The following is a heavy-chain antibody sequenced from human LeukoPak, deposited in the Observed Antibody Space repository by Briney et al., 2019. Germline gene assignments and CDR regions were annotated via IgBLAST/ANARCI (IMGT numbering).Heavy chain of an antibody. J-gene: IGHJ4*02. CDR3: ARWYYDYVWGTYPLGETFDY. D-gene: IGHD3-16*02. V-gene: IGHV7-4-1*02. CDR2: INTNTGNP. Sequence: ASVKVSCKASGYTFTNYAMTWVRQAPGQGLEWMGWINTNTGNPTYAQGFTGRFVFSLDTSVSTAYLQISSLKAEDTAVYYCARWYYDYVWGTYPLGETFDYWGQGTLVTVSS. CDR1: GYTFTNYA.